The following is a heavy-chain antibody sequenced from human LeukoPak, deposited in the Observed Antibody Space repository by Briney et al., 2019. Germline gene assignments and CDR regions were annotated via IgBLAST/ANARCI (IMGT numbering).Heavy chain of an antibody. D-gene: IGHD6-19*01. CDR3: ARDSRSSGLTVDS. J-gene: IGHJ4*02. CDR1: GFTFSSHW. Sequence: GGSLRLSCAVSGFTFSSHWMHWVRQAPGKGLVWVSRVNSDGSSTSYAASVEGRFTISRDNAKNTLYLQMNSLRDEDTAVYYCARDSRSSGLTVDSWGQGTLVTVSS. CDR2: VNSDGSST. V-gene: IGHV3-74*01.